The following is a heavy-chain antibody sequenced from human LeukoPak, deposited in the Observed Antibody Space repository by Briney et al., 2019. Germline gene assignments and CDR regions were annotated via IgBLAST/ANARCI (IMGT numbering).Heavy chain of an antibody. V-gene: IGHV4-34*01. J-gene: IGHJ4*02. D-gene: IGHD3-22*01. CDR2: INHSGST. CDR3: ARGKNHPTYYYDSSGYYAY. CDR1: GGSFSGYY. Sequence: SETLSLTCAVYGGSFSGYYWSWIRQPPGKGLEWIGEINHSGSTNYNPSLKSRVTISVDTSKNQFSLKLSSVTAADTAVYYCARGKNHPTYYYDSSGYYAYWGQGTLVTVSS.